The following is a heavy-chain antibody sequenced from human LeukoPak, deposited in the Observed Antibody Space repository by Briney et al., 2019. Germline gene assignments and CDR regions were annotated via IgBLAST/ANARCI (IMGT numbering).Heavy chain of an antibody. V-gene: IGHV3-21*01. D-gene: IGHD3-9*01. CDR3: ARVPIFVGGVDY. CDR2: ISSSSSYI. J-gene: IGHJ4*02. Sequence: GGSLRLFCAASGFTFSSYSMIWARQAPGKGLEWVSSISSSSSYIYYADSVKGRFTISRDNAKNSLYLQMNSLRAEDTAVYYCARVPIFVGGVDYWGQGTLVTVSS. CDR1: GFTFSSYS.